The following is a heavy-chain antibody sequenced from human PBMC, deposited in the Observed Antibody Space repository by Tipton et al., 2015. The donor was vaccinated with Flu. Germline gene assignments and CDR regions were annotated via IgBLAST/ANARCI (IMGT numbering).Heavy chain of an antibody. CDR2: INEDGSTT. V-gene: IGHV3-7*01. Sequence: SLRLSCAASGFAFSTYWILWVRQAPGKGLEWVANINEDGSTTYYLGSVKGRFTISRDNAKNSLYLQMNSLRADDTALYYCVRFAGGSWGQGTLVTVSS. CDR1: GFAFSTYW. CDR3: VRFAGGS. J-gene: IGHJ5*02. D-gene: IGHD3-16*01.